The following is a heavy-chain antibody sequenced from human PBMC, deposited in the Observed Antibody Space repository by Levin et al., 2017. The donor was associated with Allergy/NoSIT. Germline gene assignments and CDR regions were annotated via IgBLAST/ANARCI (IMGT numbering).Heavy chain of an antibody. V-gene: IGHV3-23*01. CDR1: GFTFKNFG. CDR2: ISGNGGTT. Sequence: SCAASGFTFKNFGMSWVRQGPGKGLEWVSSISGNGGTTYYADSVKGRFTISRDNSKNTMYLQMNSLRAEDTAVYYCAKDVDCTTTNCYFNWYDPWGQGTLVTVSS. J-gene: IGHJ5*02. D-gene: IGHD2-2*01. CDR3: AKDVDCTTTNCYFNWYDP.